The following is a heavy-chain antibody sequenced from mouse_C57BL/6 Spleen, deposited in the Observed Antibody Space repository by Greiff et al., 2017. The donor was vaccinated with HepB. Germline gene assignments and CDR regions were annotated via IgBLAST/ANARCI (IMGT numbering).Heavy chain of an antibody. J-gene: IGHJ1*03. CDR2: IDPETGGT. CDR3: TGRGGTWYFDV. D-gene: IGHD4-1*01. V-gene: IGHV1-15*01. CDR1: GYTFTDYE. Sequence: QVQLQQSGAELVRPGASVTLSCKASGYTFTDYEMHWVKQTPVHGLEWIGAIDPETGGTAYNQKFKGKAILTADKSSSTAYMELRSLTSEDSAVYYCTGRGGTWYFDVWGTGTTVTVSS.